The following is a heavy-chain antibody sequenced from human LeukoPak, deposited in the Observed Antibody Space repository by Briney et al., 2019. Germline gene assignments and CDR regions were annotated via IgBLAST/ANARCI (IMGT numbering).Heavy chain of an antibody. CDR3: ARDLTGSVFDF. D-gene: IGHD4/OR15-4a*01. V-gene: IGHV3-74*01. Sequence: GGSLRLSCAASGFTFSSYWMHWVRQVPGKGLVCVSRITSDGSSTSYADSVRGRFTISRDNAKNTVYLQMNSLRAEDTAVYYCARDLTGSVFDFWGQGTLVTVSS. J-gene: IGHJ4*02. CDR1: GFTFSSYW. CDR2: ITSDGSST.